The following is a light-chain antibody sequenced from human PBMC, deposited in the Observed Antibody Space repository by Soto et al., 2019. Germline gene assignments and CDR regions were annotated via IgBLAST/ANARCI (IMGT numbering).Light chain of an antibody. CDR1: SSDIGDYNY. V-gene: IGLV2-14*03. CDR3: SSYSSSSTFAV. J-gene: IGLJ7*01. Sequence: QSALTQPASVSGSPGQSITISCTVTSSDIGDYNYVSWYQQHPGKAPKLIIYDVSYRPSGISHRFSGSKSGNTASLTISGLQAEDEDDYYCSSYSSSSTFAVFGGGTQLTVL. CDR2: DVS.